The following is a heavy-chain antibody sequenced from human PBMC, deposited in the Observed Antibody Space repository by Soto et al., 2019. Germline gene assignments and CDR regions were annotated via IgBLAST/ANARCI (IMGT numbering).Heavy chain of an antibody. V-gene: IGHV1-8*01. D-gene: IGHD4-17*01. CDR2: MNTNSGNT. CDR3: ARWDYGDYARFDY. J-gene: IGHJ4*02. Sequence: QVQLVQSGAEVKKSGASVKVSCKASGYTFTSHDINWVRQATGQGLEWMGWMNTNSGNTGYAQKFQGRVTMTRNTSISTAYMELSSLRSEDTAVYYCARWDYGDYARFDYWGQGTLVTVSS. CDR1: GYTFTSHD.